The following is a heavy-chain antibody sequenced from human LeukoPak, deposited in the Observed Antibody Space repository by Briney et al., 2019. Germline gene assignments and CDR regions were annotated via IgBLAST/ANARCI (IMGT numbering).Heavy chain of an antibody. CDR2: ISGSGGTT. Sequence: GGSLRLSCAPSGFTFSSYAMSWVRQAPGKGLEWVSVISGSGGTTYYADSVKGRFTISRDNSKNTLHLQMNSLRAEDTAVYYCAKVLPGWYYYGMDVWGQGTTVTVSS. D-gene: IGHD2-15*01. CDR3: AKVLPGWYYYGMDV. V-gene: IGHV3-23*01. CDR1: GFTFSSYA. J-gene: IGHJ6*02.